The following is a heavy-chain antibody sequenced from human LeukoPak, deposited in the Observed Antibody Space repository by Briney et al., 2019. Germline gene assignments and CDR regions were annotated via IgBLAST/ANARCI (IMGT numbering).Heavy chain of an antibody. CDR2: TYYRSKWYN. V-gene: IGHV6-1*01. D-gene: IGHD3-10*01. CDR1: GDSVSSNSAA. J-gene: IGHJ6*02. Sequence: SQTLSLTCAISGDSVSSNSAAWNWIRQSPSRGLEWLGRTYYRSKWYNDYAASVKSRITIDPDTSKNQFSLKLSSVTAADTAVYYCARTDLRVRGALNYYYYGMDVWGQGTTVTVSS. CDR3: ARTDLRVRGALNYYYYGMDV.